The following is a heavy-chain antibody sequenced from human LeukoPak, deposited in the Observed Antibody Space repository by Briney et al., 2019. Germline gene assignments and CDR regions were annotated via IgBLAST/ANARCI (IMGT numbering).Heavy chain of an antibody. V-gene: IGHV4-39*01. D-gene: IGHD3-9*01. J-gene: IGHJ4*02. CDR2: IYYSGST. Sequence: SETLSLTCTVSGGSISSSSYYWGWIRQPPGKGLEWIGSIYYSGSTYYNSSLKSRVTISVDTSKNQFSLKLSSVTAADTAVYYCARQGGRYFDWLLYRYWGQGTLVTVSS. CDR1: GGSISSSSYY. CDR3: ARQGGRYFDWLLYRY.